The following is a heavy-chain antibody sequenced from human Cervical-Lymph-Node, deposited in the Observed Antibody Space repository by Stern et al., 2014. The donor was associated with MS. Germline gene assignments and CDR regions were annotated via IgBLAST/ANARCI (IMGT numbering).Heavy chain of an antibody. CDR3: ARDSHFAMDV. CDR2: ITTTGAYQ. J-gene: IGHJ6*02. CDR1: GFTFSPLN. Sequence: EDQLVESGGGLVKPGGSRRSSCAPSGFTFSPLNRTWSAQPPGKALNWVSSITTTGAYQHYADSVKGRFTISRDNAKNSVFLQMSSLRAEDTAVYYCARDSHFAMDVWGQGTTVTVSS. V-gene: IGHV3-21*01.